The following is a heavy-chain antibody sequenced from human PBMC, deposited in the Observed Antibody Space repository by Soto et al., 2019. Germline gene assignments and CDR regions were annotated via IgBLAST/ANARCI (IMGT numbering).Heavy chain of an antibody. CDR2: ISWNSGSI. J-gene: IGHJ4*02. Sequence: DVQLVESGGGLVQPGRSLRLSCAASGFTFDDYAMHWVRQAPGKGLEWVSGISWNSGSIGYADSVKGRFTISRDNAKNSVYLQMNSLRAEDTALYYCAKDLPPNYCGDYPGLGYWGQGTLVTVSS. D-gene: IGHD4-17*01. CDR1: GFTFDDYA. CDR3: AKDLPPNYCGDYPGLGY. V-gene: IGHV3-9*01.